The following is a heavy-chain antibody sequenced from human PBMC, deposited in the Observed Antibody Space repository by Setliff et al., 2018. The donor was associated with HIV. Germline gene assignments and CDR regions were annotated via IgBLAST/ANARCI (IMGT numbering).Heavy chain of an antibody. D-gene: IGHD3-10*01. Sequence: PSETLSLTCTVSGGSITSYYWNWIRQSPGKGLEWSGYIFDSGTTKYNPSVTSRVTISVDASKNQFFLQLISVTAADTAVYYCARQGGYNSPLMVWGQGKPVTVSS. V-gene: IGHV4-59*08. J-gene: IGHJ4*02. CDR1: GGSITSYY. CDR3: ARQGGYNSPLMV. CDR2: IFDSGTT.